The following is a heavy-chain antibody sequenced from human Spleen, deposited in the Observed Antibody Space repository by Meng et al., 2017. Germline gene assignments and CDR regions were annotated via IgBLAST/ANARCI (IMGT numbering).Heavy chain of an antibody. J-gene: IGHJ4*01. Sequence: QVQLVQSGAEVKKPGASVKVSCKASGYTFTGYYMHWVRQAPGQSLEWMGWVIAGSGQTKYSQKLQGRVAITRDTSASTVYMDLSSLISEDTAVYYCARDPTGVGYFDYWGHGSLVTVSS. CDR2: VIAGSGQT. CDR1: GYTFTGYY. D-gene: IGHD3-22*01. V-gene: IGHV1-3*01. CDR3: ARDPTGVGYFDY.